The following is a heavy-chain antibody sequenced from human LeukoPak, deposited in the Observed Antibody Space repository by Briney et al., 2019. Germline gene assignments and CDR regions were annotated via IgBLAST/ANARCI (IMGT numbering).Heavy chain of an antibody. V-gene: IGHV3-74*01. CDR1: GFTFSTYW. Sequence: GGSLRLSCTASGFTFSTYWMHWVRQAPGKGLVWVSRITTDGSSTSYAGSVKGRFTISRDNAKNTLYLQMNSLRAEDTAVYYCATQGSYDAFDIWGQGTMVTVSS. D-gene: IGHD1-26*01. CDR3: ATQGSYDAFDI. CDR2: ITTDGSST. J-gene: IGHJ3*02.